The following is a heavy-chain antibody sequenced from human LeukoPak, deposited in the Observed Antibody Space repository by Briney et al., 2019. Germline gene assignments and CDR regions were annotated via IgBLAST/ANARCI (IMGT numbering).Heavy chain of an antibody. Sequence: GGSLRLSCAASGFSFSSFGMHWVRLAPGKGLEWVAFIPYDGTNEFYADSVKGRFTISRDNSKSTLYLQMNSLRAEDTAVYYCARAQAGAVLYFDYWGQGTLVTVSS. CDR2: IPYDGTNE. V-gene: IGHV3-30*02. J-gene: IGHJ4*02. CDR1: GFSFSSFG. D-gene: IGHD3-3*01. CDR3: ARAQAGAVLYFDY.